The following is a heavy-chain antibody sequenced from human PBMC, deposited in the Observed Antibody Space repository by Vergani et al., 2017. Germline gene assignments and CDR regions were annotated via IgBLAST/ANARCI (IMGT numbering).Heavy chain of an antibody. CDR2: ISWNSGSI. D-gene: IGHD3-10*01. CDR1: GFTFDDYA. V-gene: IGHV3-9*01. J-gene: IGHJ6*03. CDR3: AKTPRHGSGIYYYYYMDV. Sequence: EVQLVESGGGLVQPGRSLRLSCAASGFTFDDYAMHWVRQAPGKGLEWVSGISWNSGSIGYADSVKGRFTISRDNSKNTLYLQMNSLRAEDTAVYYCAKTPRHGSGIYYYYYMDVWGKGTTVTVSS.